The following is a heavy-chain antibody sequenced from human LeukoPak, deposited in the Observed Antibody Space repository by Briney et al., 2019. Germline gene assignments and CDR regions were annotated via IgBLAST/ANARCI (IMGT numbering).Heavy chain of an antibody. CDR3: ARDRGVSVAGTTYWYFDL. CDR1: GFTFSSYE. Sequence: GGSLRLSCEGSGFTFSSYEVNWVRQAPGKGLEWVAYIGTGGDSIYYADSVRGRFTISRDNAKNSLSLQLNSLTVDDTAVYYCARDRGVSVAGTTYWYFDLWGRGTLVTVSS. V-gene: IGHV3-48*03. CDR2: IGTGGDSI. D-gene: IGHD3-10*01. J-gene: IGHJ2*01.